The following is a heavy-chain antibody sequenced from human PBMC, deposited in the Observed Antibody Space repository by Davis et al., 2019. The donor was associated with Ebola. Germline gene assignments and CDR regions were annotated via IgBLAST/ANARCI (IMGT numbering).Heavy chain of an antibody. D-gene: IGHD1-26*01. CDR2: IYYSGST. J-gene: IGHJ4*02. Sequence: SATLSLTCPVSGGSISSGCYYWSWIRQHPGKGLAWIGYIYYSGSTYYNPSLKSRVTISVDTSKNQFSLKLISVTAADTAVYYCARDSGEWELLGGADYWGQGTLVTVSS. CDR1: GGSISSGCYY. V-gene: IGHV4-31*03. CDR3: ARDSGEWELLGGADY.